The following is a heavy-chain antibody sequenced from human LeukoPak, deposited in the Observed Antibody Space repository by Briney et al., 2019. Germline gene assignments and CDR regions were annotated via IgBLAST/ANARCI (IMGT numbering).Heavy chain of an antibody. CDR1: GFTFSRYA. CDR3: ARDLAWGAFDY. V-gene: IGHV3-30*04. Sequence: GGSLRLSCAASGFTFSRYAMHWVRQAPGKGLEWVAVISYDGSNKYYADSVKGRFTISRDDSRNTLSLQMNSLRVEDTAVYYCARDLAWGAFDYWGRGILVAVSS. CDR2: ISYDGSNK. J-gene: IGHJ4*02. D-gene: IGHD7-27*01.